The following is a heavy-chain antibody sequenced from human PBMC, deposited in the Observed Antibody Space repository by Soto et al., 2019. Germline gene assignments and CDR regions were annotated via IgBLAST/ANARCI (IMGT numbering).Heavy chain of an antibody. CDR2: INHSGST. CDR1: GGSFSGYY. CDR3: ARGLRSGYPPYYYYGMDV. Sequence: PSETLSLTCAVYGGSFSGYYWSWIRQPPGKGLEWIGEINHSGSTNYNPSLKSRVTISVDTSKNQFSLKLSSVTAADTAVYYCARGLRSGYPPYYYYGMDVWGQGTTVTVSS. J-gene: IGHJ6*02. V-gene: IGHV4-34*01. D-gene: IGHD3-3*01.